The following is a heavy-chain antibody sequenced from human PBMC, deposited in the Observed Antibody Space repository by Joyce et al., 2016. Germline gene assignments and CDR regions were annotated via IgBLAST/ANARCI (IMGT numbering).Heavy chain of an antibody. D-gene: IGHD4-17*01. CDR2: IAYDGDNK. V-gene: IGHV3-33*03. Sequence: CPVSGFTFSKYGMHWVRQAPGKGLEWVAVIAYDGDNKYYLASVKGRFTCSRDNSKSTLYLQLNSLTTEDTGVYFCVKDNGDAGYYFPGLDVWGRGTTVAVPS. CDR3: VKDNGDAGYYFPGLDV. J-gene: IGHJ6*02. CDR1: GFTFSKYG.